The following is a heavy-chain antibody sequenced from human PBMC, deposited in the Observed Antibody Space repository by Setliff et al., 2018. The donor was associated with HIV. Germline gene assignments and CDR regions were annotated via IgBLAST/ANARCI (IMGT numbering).Heavy chain of an antibody. CDR2: IKGDGSEK. V-gene: IGHV3-7*03. J-gene: IGHJ4*02. Sequence: WGSLRLSCAGSGFIFRNFWMNWVRQAPGKGLEWVANIKGDGSEKYYVDSVKGRFTISRDNVGNSVFLQMNTLRAEDTAVYYCTIGNYVSSSGWGPGTLVTVSS. CDR1: GFIFRNFW. D-gene: IGHD6-6*01. CDR3: TIGNYVSSSG.